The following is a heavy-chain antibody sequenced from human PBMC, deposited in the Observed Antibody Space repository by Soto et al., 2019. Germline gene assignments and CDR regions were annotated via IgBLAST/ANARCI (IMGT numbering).Heavy chain of an antibody. D-gene: IGHD1-26*01. J-gene: IGHJ4*02. V-gene: IGHV3-23*01. Sequence: GGSLRLSCAASGFAFSSYAMSWVRQAPGKGLEWVSSISGSTSGTYYADAVKGRFTISRDNSKNTLYLQMNSLRAEDTAVYYCAKDPMGGSYHPPFDYWGQGTLVTVSS. CDR1: GFAFSSYA. CDR3: AKDPMGGSYHPPFDY. CDR2: ISGSTSGT.